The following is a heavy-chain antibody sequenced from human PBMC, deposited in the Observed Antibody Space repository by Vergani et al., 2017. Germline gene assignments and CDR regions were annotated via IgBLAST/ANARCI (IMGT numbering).Heavy chain of an antibody. CDR3: ARGSGVQSLREYYFDY. V-gene: IGHV1-46*01. Sequence: QVQLVQSGAEVKKPGASVKVSCKASGYTFTSYYMHWVRQAPGQGLEWMGIINASGGSTSYAQKFQGRVTMTRDTSTSTVYMELSSLGSEDTAVYYCARGSGVQSLREYYFDYWGQGTLVTVSS. D-gene: IGHD6-19*01. CDR1: GYTFTSYY. CDR2: INASGGST. J-gene: IGHJ4*02.